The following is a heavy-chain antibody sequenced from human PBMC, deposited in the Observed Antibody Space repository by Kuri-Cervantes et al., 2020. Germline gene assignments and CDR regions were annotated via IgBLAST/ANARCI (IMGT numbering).Heavy chain of an antibody. CDR1: GGSFSGYY. J-gene: IGHJ6*03. V-gene: IGHV4-59*01. Sequence: SETLSLTCAVYGGSFSGYYWNWVRQPPGKGLEWIGYIYYSGSTNYNPSLKSRVTISVDTSKNQFSLKLSSVTAADTAVYYCARAERKLDLGYYYYMDVWGKGTTVTVSS. D-gene: IGHD1-1*01. CDR3: ARAERKLDLGYYYYMDV. CDR2: IYYSGST.